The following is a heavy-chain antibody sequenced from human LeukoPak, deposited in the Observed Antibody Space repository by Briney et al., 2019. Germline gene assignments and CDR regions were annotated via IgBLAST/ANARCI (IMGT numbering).Heavy chain of an antibody. J-gene: IGHJ6*02. D-gene: IGHD6-13*01. CDR2: IVVGSGNT. V-gene: IGHV1-58*02. Sequence: SVKVSCKASGFTFATSAMQWVRQARGQRLEWIGWIVVGSGNTNYAQKFQERVTITRDMSTSTAYMEVNSLRSEDTAVYYCAATIAADTAYYGLDVWGQGTTVTVSS. CDR3: AATIAADTAYYGLDV. CDR1: GFTFATSA.